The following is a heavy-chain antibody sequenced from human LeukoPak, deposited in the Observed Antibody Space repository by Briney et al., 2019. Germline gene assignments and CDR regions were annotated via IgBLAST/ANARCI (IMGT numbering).Heavy chain of an antibody. CDR1: GGSISSTSYS. CDR2: IHYSGIT. J-gene: IGHJ5*02. CDR3: ASAYCDTGICYTGSFDR. V-gene: IGHV4-39*01. D-gene: IGHD2-21*01. Sequence: SETLCLTCTVSGGSISSTSYSWGWIRQPPGKGLESIAVIHYSGITYYNPSLRSRVTISIDTSKNQFSLKLRSVTAADTAVYYCASAYCDTGICYTGSFDRWGQGTLVTVSS.